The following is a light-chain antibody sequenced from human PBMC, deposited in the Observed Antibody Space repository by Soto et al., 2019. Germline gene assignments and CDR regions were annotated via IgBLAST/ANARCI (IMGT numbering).Light chain of an antibody. CDR2: GAS. CDR3: QQYGSSPLT. CDR1: QSVSTNY. V-gene: IGKV3-20*01. J-gene: IGKJ4*01. Sequence: EIVLTQSPATLSLSPGQRATLSCRASQSVSTNYLAWYQQKPGQSPRLLIYGASRSATGIPDRFSGSGSGTDFTLTISRLEPEDFAVYYCQQYGSSPLTFGGGTKVESK.